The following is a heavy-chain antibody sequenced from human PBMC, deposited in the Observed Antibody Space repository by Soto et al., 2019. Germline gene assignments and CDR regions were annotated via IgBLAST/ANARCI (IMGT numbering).Heavy chain of an antibody. D-gene: IGHD6-13*01. Sequence: VGSLSLSCAASGRTFRSYYMHLVRQARGKGLEWVSTIGTAGDTYYPGSVKGRFTISRENAKNSLYLQMNSLRAGDTAVYYCARGGSRRWYAWKNWFDPWGQGTLVTVS. V-gene: IGHV3-13*01. J-gene: IGHJ5*02. CDR2: IGTAGDT. CDR3: ARGGSRRWYAWKNWFDP. CDR1: GRTFRSYY.